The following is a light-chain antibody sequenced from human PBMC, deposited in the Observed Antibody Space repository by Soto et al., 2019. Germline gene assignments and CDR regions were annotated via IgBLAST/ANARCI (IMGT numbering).Light chain of an antibody. CDR3: QQFGSSPRT. CDR2: GAS. J-gene: IGKJ1*01. Sequence: EIVLTQSPGTLSLSPGERATLSCRASQSVSDIYLAWYQQRAGQAPRLLLYGASRRATGIPDRFSGSGSGTDCTLTISRLEPEDFAVYYCQQFGSSPRTFGPGTKVEI. V-gene: IGKV3-20*01. CDR1: QSVSDIY.